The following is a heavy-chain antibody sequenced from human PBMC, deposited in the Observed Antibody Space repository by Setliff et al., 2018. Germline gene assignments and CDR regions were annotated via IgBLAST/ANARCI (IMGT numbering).Heavy chain of an antibody. CDR3: ARGPSGWSSATSRYYFYMDV. CDR1: GGAFSNSA. J-gene: IGHJ6*03. V-gene: IGHV1-69*13. Sequence: SVKVSCKAFGGAFSNSAINWVRQAPGQGLEWMGGIIPIRGAADYAQKFQGKVTITADGYTSTAYMELTSLRSDDAAVYYRARGPSGWSSATSRYYFYMDVWGKGTTVTVSS. CDR2: IIPIRGAA. D-gene: IGHD6-19*01.